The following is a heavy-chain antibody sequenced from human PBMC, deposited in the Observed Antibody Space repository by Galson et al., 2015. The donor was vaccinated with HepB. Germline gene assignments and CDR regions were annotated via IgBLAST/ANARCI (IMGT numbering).Heavy chain of an antibody. J-gene: IGHJ6*02. CDR3: ARGAAPYYYYYGMDV. CDR1: GGTFSSYA. D-gene: IGHD6-25*01. CDR2: IIPIFGTA. Sequence: SVKVSCKASGGTFSSYAISWVRQAPGQGLEWMGGIIPIFGTANYAQKFQGRVTITADESTSTAYMELSSLRSEDTAVYYCARGAAPYYYYYGMDVWGQGTTVTVSS. V-gene: IGHV1-69*13.